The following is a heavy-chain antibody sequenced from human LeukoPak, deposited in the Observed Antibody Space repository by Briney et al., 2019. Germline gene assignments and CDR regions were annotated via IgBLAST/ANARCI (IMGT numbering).Heavy chain of an antibody. J-gene: IGHJ4*02. CDR3: AKAPVTSCRGAFCYPFDS. CDR2: INWNGGST. Sequence: GGSLRLSCAASGFTFDDYGMSWVRQAPGKGLEWVSGINWNGGSTGYADSVKGRFTISRDNAKNSLYLQMNSLRAEDAAVYYCAKAPVTSCRGAFCYPFDSWGQGTLVTVSS. CDR1: GFTFDDYG. V-gene: IGHV3-20*04. D-gene: IGHD2-15*01.